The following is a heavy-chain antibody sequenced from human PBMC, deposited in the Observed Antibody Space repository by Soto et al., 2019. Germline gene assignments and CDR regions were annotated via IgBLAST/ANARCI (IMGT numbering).Heavy chain of an antibody. CDR2: IYYSGST. CDR1: GGSISSSSYY. D-gene: IGHD2-2*01. CDR3: ARGSRKYCISTSCYFGV. J-gene: IGHJ6*02. Sequence: PSETLSLTCTVSGGSISSSSYYWSWIRQHPGKGLEWIGYIYYSGSTYYNPSLKSRVTISVDTSKNQFSLKLSSVTAADTAVYYCARGSRKYCISTSCYFGVWGQGTTVTVSS. V-gene: IGHV4-31*03.